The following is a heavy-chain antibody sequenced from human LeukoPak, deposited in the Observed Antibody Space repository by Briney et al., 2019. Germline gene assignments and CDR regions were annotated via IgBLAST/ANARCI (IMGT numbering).Heavy chain of an antibody. V-gene: IGHV1-69*05. J-gene: IGHJ5*02. D-gene: IGHD2-8*01. CDR2: IIPIFGTA. CDR1: GGTFSSYA. Sequence: GASVKVSCKASGGTFSSYAISWVRQAPGQGLEWMGGIIPIFGTANYAQKFQGRVTITRNTSISTAYMELSSLRSEDTAVYYCARGRGEDVVLGFDPWGQGTLVTVSS. CDR3: ARGRGEDVVLGFDP.